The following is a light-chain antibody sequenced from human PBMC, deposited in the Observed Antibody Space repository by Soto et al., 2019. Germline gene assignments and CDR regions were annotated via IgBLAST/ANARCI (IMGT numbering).Light chain of an antibody. CDR2: GNN. CDR3: QSYGGSRSACV. CDR1: SSNIGAGYD. Sequence: QSVLTQPPSVSAAPGQRIAISCTGNSSNIGAGYDVHWYQQFPGTAPQLLIYGNNNRPSGVPDRFSGSRSGASASLAIAGLQAEDEADYYCQSYGGSRSACVFGAGTKVTVL. J-gene: IGLJ3*02. V-gene: IGLV1-40*01.